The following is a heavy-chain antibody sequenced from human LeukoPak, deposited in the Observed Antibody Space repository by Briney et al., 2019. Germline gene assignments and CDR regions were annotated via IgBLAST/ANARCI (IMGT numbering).Heavy chain of an antibody. CDR2: IWYDGTNK. V-gene: IGHV3-33*01. CDR3: ARGRFGLLSVATFDI. Sequence: PGRSLRLSCAASGFTFNNYGMHWVRQAPGKGLEWVALIWYDGTNKYYGDSVKGRFTISRDNSKNTLYLQMNSLRAEDTAVYYCARGRFGLLSVATFDIGGQGTMVTVSS. J-gene: IGHJ3*02. D-gene: IGHD3-10*01. CDR1: GFTFNNYG.